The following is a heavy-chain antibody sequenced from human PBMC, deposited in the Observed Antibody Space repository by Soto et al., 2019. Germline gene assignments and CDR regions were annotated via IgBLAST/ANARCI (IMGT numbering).Heavy chain of an antibody. CDR3: ARDHGSYFDY. J-gene: IGHJ4*02. V-gene: IGHV3-33*01. CDR2: IYYDGSNK. Sequence: GSLRLSCAASGFTFSSYDMHWVRQAPGKGLEWVAVIYYDGSNKYYVDSVKGRFTISRDHSKNTLYLQMNSLRAEDTAIYYCARDHGSYFDYWGQGTLVIVSS. CDR1: GFTFSSYD. D-gene: IGHD1-1*01.